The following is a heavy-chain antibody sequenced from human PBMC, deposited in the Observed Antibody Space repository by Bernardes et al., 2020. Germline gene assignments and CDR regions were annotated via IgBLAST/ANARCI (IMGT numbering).Heavy chain of an antibody. CDR3: ARDSAYYYDSSGYYYVVYYMDV. CDR2: TYYRSKWYN. Sequence: SQTLSLTCAISGDSVSSNSAAWNWIRQSPSRGLEWLGRTYYRSKWYNDYAVSVKSRITINPDTSKNQFSLQLNSVTPEDTAVYYCARDSAYYYDSSGYYYVVYYMDVWGKGTTVTVSS. V-gene: IGHV6-1*01. D-gene: IGHD3-22*01. J-gene: IGHJ6*03. CDR1: GDSVSSNSAA.